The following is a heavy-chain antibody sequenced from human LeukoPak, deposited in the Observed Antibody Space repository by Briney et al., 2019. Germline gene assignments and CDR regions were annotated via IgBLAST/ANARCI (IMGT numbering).Heavy chain of an antibody. D-gene: IGHD3-22*01. CDR2: IYYSGST. Sequence: SETLSLTCTVSGGSISSSRDYWAWLRQPPGKGLEWIANIYYSGSTYYSPSLKSRVTISVDTSKNQFSLKLSSVTAADTAVYYCRGYYFPDAFDIWSQGTMVTVSS. CDR3: RGYYFPDAFDI. J-gene: IGHJ3*02. V-gene: IGHV4-39*07. CDR1: GGSISSSRDY.